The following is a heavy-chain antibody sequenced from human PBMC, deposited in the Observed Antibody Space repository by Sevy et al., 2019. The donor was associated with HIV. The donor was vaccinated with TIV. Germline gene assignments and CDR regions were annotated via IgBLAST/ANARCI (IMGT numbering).Heavy chain of an antibody. CDR2: INHTGST. J-gene: IGHJ5*02. CDR1: GGSFSGYY. CDR3: ARAPPIVVVPGAPSWFDP. V-gene: IGHV4-34*01. D-gene: IGHD2-2*01. Sequence: ETLSLTCAVYGGSFSGYYWNWIRQPPGKGLEWIGEINHTGSTNYNPSLKSRVTISVDTSKTQVSLKLSSVTAADTAIYYCARAPPIVVVPGAPSWFDPWGQGTLVTVSS.